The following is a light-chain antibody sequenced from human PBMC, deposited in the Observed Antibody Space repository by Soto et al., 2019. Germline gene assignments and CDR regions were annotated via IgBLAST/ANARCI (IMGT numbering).Light chain of an antibody. CDR3: QQYGSSLWT. Sequence: EIVLTQSPSTLSLSPGERASLSCRASQSVSSPYLAWYQQKPGQAPRLLIYATSTRATGIPDRFSGSGSGTDFTLTISRLEPEDFAVYYCQQYGSSLWTFGQGTKVEIK. CDR1: QSVSSPY. CDR2: ATS. V-gene: IGKV3-20*01. J-gene: IGKJ1*01.